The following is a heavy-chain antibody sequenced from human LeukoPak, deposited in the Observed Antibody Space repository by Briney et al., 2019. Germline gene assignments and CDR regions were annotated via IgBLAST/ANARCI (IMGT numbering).Heavy chain of an antibody. V-gene: IGHV1-2*02. CDR1: GYTFICYY. CDR2: INPNSGGT. J-gene: IGHJ4*02. Sequence: GASVKVSCKASGYTFICYYIHWVRQAPGQGLEWMGCINPNSGGTNYAPKFQGRGTMTRATSISTVYMELSRLRSDDTAVYYCARGTGSVDYWGQGTLVTVSS. CDR3: ARGTGSVDY. D-gene: IGHD1-1*01.